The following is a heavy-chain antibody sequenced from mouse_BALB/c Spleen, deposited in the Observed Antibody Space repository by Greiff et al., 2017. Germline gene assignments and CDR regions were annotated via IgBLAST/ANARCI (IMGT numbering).Heavy chain of an antibody. J-gene: IGHJ1*01. Sequence: EVQVVESGGGLVKPGGSLKLSCAASGFAFSSYDMSWVRQTPEKRLEWVAYISSGGGSTYYPDTVKGRFTISRDNAKNTLYLQMSSLKSEDTAMYYCAREYGNYGGYFDVWGAGTTVTVSS. CDR3: AREYGNYGGYFDV. CDR2: ISSGGGST. D-gene: IGHD2-10*02. V-gene: IGHV5-12-1*01. CDR1: GFAFSSYD.